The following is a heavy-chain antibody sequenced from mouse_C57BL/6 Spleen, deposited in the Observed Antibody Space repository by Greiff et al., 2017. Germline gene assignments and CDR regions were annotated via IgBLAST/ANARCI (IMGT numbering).Heavy chain of an antibody. CDR2: INPSSGYT. CDR1: GYTFSSYT. CDR3: ASDDY. V-gene: IGHV1-4*01. J-gene: IGHJ2*01. Sequence: QVQLQQSGAELARPGASVKMSCKASGYTFSSYTMHWVKQRLGQGLEWIGYINPSSGYTKYNQKFKDKATLTADKSSSTAYMQLSSLTSEDSAVYYCASDDYWGQGTTLTVSS.